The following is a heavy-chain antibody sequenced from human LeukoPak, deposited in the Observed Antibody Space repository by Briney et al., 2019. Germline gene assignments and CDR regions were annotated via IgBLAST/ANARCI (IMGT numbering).Heavy chain of an antibody. V-gene: IGHV3-13*01. CDR2: IGASGDT. Sequence: PGGSLRLSCVVSGFTFSSYDMHWVRQIIGKGLEWVSAIGASGDTYYPGSVQGRFTTSRENAENSLYLQVDDLRVGDTAVYYCARGRGYSGYLDYWGQGALVTVSS. CDR3: ARGRGYSGYLDY. D-gene: IGHD5-12*01. CDR1: GFTFSSYD. J-gene: IGHJ4*02.